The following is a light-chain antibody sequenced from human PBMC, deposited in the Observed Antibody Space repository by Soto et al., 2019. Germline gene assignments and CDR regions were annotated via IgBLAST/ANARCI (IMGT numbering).Light chain of an antibody. V-gene: IGLV2-14*01. CDR3: SSYTSSSTVV. CDR1: SSDVGGYNY. J-gene: IGLJ2*01. Sequence: QSALTQPASVSGSPGQSITISCTGTSSDVGGYNYVSWYQQHPGKAPKLMIYDVSNRPSGVSNRFSGSKSGNTASLTISGVQAEDEADYYCSSYTSSSTVVFAGGTKVTVL. CDR2: DVS.